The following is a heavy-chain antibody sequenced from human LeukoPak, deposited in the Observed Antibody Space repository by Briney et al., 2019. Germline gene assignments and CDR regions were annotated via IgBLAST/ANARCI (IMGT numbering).Heavy chain of an antibody. D-gene: IGHD3-10*01. CDR3: AKDDSYGHEY. V-gene: IGHV3-23*01. CDR2: ISGSGGST. Sequence: GGSLRLSCVASGITFSNDWMSWVRQAPGKGLEWVSAISGSGGSTYYADSVKGRFTISRDNSKNTLYLQMNSLRAEDTAVYYCAKDDSYGHEYWGQGTLVTVSS. J-gene: IGHJ4*02. CDR1: GITFSNDW.